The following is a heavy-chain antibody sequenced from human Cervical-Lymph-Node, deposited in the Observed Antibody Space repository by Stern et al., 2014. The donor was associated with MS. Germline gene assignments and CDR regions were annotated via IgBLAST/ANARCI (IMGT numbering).Heavy chain of an antibody. CDR1: GLTFSSFT. CDR2: VLPILGMT. CDR3: ATDPPPDNSA. J-gene: IGHJ4*02. D-gene: IGHD3-10*01. V-gene: IGHV1-69*04. Sequence: VQLVQSGAEVKKPGSSVKVSCRSSGLTFSSFTISWVRQAPGQGLEWMGRVLPILGMTNYAQKFQGRVTITADNSATTAYLELSSLRSEDTAVYYWATDPPPDNSAGGQGTLVTVSS.